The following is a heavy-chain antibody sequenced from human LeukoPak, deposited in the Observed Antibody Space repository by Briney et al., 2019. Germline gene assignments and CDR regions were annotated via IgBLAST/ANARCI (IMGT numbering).Heavy chain of an antibody. Sequence: SETLSLTCAVYGGSFSGYYWSWIRQPPGKGLEWIGEINHSGSTNYNPSLKSRVTISVDTSKNQFSLKLSSVAAADTAAYYCARGATAMVTDFDYWGQGTLVTVSS. CDR3: ARGATAMVTDFDY. J-gene: IGHJ4*02. CDR2: INHSGST. D-gene: IGHD5-18*01. V-gene: IGHV4-34*01. CDR1: GGSFSGYY.